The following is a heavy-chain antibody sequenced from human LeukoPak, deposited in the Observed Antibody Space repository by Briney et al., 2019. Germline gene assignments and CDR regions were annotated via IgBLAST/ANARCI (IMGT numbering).Heavy chain of an antibody. D-gene: IGHD4-17*01. V-gene: IGHV4-4*07. Sequence: SETLSLTCNVSGGSVSDYYWSWIRQPAGRGLEWVGRIYTTGSTNYNPSLKSRVTMSVDTSKNQFSLNMTSVTAADTAMYYCARDSNGDRAFDMWGQGTMVTVSP. CDR1: GGSVSDYY. CDR3: ARDSNGDRAFDM. J-gene: IGHJ3*02. CDR2: IYTTGST.